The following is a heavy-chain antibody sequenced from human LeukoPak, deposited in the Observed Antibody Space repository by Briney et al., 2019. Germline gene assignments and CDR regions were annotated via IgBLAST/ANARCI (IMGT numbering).Heavy chain of an antibody. D-gene: IGHD2-15*01. J-gene: IGHJ6*02. Sequence: TGGSLRLSCAASGFTFSNYAMSWVRQAPGKGLEWVSAISGSGGSTYYADSVKGRFTISRDNSKNTLYLQMNSLRAEGTAVYYCAKGGLVVVDYGMDVWGQGTTVTVSS. CDR1: GFTFSNYA. V-gene: IGHV3-23*01. CDR3: AKGGLVVVDYGMDV. CDR2: ISGSGGST.